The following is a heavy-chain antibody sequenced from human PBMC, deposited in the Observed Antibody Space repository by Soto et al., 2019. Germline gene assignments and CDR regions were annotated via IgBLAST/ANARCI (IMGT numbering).Heavy chain of an antibody. CDR3: ARGGIILWFGELNYYGMDV. CDR1: GGTFSSYA. J-gene: IGHJ6*02. CDR2: IIPIFGTA. Sequence: GASVKVSCKASGGTFSSYAISWVRQAPGQGLEWMGGIIPIFGTANYAQKFQGRVTMTTDTSTSTAYMELRSLRSDDTAVYYCARGGIILWFGELNYYGMDVWGQGTTVTVSS. V-gene: IGHV1-69*05. D-gene: IGHD3-10*01.